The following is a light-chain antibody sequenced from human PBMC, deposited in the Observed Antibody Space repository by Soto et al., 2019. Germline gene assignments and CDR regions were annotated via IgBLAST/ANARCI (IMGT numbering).Light chain of an antibody. CDR3: SAYAASRV. CDR2: EVS. CDR1: SNDIGSYNY. Sequence: QSALTQPPSASGSPGQSVTISCTGTSNDIGSYNYVSWYQQHPGKAPKLMIYEVSKRPSGVPDRFSGSKSGNTASLTVSGLQAEDEADYYCSAYAASRVFGGGTQLTVL. J-gene: IGLJ3*02. V-gene: IGLV2-8*01.